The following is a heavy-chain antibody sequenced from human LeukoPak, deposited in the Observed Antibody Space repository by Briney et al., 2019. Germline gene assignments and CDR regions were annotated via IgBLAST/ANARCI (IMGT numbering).Heavy chain of an antibody. CDR3: ARDWSYSAHPHRFDY. CDR1: GFTFSSHW. Sequence: PGGSLRLSCAGSGFTFSSHWIGWVRQAPGKGLEWVAHINQDGSQKYYVDSVEGRFAISRDNAKSSLYLQMNSLRAEDTAVYYCARDWSYSAHPHRFDYWGQGTLVTVSS. CDR2: INQDGSQK. D-gene: IGHD3-10*01. J-gene: IGHJ4*02. V-gene: IGHV3-7*01.